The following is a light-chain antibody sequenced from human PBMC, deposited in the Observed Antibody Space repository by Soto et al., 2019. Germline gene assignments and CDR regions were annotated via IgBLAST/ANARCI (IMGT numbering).Light chain of an antibody. J-gene: IGKJ4*01. CDR2: GAS. CDR1: QTVNNN. Sequence: EIVMTQSPATLSVSPGERATLSCRASQTVNNNLAWYQQKPGQAPRLLIYGASARATGIPARFSGSGSGTEFTLSISSVKSEDFAVYYCEQYNNWPLTFGGGTKVEIK. CDR3: EQYNNWPLT. V-gene: IGKV3-15*01.